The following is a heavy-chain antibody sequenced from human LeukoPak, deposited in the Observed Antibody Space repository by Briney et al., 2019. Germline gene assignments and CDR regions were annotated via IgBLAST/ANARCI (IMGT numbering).Heavy chain of an antibody. J-gene: IGHJ4*02. CDR3: AKDRERLREMGEFDF. V-gene: IGHV3-9*01. CDR1: GFIFDDYA. D-gene: IGHD3-16*01. CDR2: INWNSDNI. Sequence: GGSLRLSCAASGFIFDDYAMHWVRQAPGKGLEWVSGINWNSDNIGYADSVKGRFTISRDNAKNSLYLQMNSLRAEDTALYYCAKDRERLREMGEFDFWGQGTLVTVSS.